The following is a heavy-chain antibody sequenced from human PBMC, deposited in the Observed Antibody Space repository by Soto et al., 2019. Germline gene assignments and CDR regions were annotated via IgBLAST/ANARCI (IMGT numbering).Heavy chain of an antibody. CDR1: GGTFSSSA. J-gene: IGHJ6*02. CDR2: IIPLFRTP. Sequence: QVQLVQSGAEMKEPGSSVKVSCKTSGGTFSSSAISWLRQAPGQGLEWMGGIIPLFRTPDYAQKFQGRVTIAADESTSTAYMALSSLRSEDTAVYYCARDIDRLQLGGNYYYILDVWGQGTTITVSS. CDR3: ARDIDRLQLGGNYYYILDV. V-gene: IGHV1-69*12. D-gene: IGHD4-4*01.